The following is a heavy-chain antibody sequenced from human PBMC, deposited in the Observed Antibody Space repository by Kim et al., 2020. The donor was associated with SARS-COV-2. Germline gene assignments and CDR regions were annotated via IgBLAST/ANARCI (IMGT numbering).Heavy chain of an antibody. CDR3: ARDQLVGRFGHYYYGMDV. V-gene: IGHV4-59*01. J-gene: IGHJ6*02. Sequence: KSRVTISVDTSKNQFSLKLSSVTAADTAVYYCARDQLVGRFGHYYYGMDVWGQGTTVTVSS. D-gene: IGHD3-10*01.